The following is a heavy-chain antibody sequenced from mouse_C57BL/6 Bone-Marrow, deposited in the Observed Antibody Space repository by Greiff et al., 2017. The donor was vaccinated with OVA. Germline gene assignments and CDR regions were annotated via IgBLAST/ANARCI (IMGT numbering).Heavy chain of an antibody. CDR2: ISNGGGST. Sequence: DVQLVESGGGLVQPGGSLKLSCAASGFTFSDYYMYWVRQTPEKRLEWVAYISNGGGSTYYPDTVKGRFTISRDNAKNTLYLQMSRLKSEDTAMYYCARHRSNWDWYFDVWGTGTTVTVSS. V-gene: IGHV5-12*01. CDR3: ARHRSNWDWYFDV. J-gene: IGHJ1*03. CDR1: GFTFSDYY. D-gene: IGHD4-1*01.